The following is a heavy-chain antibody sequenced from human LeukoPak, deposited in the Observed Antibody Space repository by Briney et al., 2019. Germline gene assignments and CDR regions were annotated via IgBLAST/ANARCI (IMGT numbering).Heavy chain of an antibody. Sequence: GESLKISCKGSGYSFTSYWIGWVRQMPGKGLEWMGTIYPGDSDTRYSPSFQGQVTISADKSISTAYLQWSSLKASDTAMYYCARISDTGEPESNFDYWGQGTLVTVSS. V-gene: IGHV5-51*01. D-gene: IGHD3-16*01. CDR1: GYSFTSYW. CDR3: ARISDTGEPESNFDY. J-gene: IGHJ4*02. CDR2: IYPGDSDT.